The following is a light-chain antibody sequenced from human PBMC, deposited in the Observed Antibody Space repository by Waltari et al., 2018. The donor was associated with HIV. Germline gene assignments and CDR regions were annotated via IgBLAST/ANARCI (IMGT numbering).Light chain of an antibody. J-gene: IGLJ3*02. CDR2: QDS. CDR1: KLGDKY. V-gene: IGLV3-1*01. CDR3: QAWDSSTWV. Sequence: VSVSPGQTASITCSGDKLGDKYACWYQQKPGQSPVLVIYQDSKRPSGIPERFSGSNSGNTATLTISGTQAMDEADYYCQAWDSSTWVFGGGTKLTVL.